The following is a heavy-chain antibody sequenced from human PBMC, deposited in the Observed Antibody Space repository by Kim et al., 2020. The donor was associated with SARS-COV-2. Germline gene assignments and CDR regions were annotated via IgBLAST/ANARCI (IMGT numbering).Heavy chain of an antibody. J-gene: IGHJ4*02. Sequence: YAQKFQGRVTITADESTSTAYMELSSLRSEDTAVYYCARGIAVAVHTFDYWGQGTLVTVSS. D-gene: IGHD6-19*01. CDR3: ARGIAVAVHTFDY. V-gene: IGHV1-69*01.